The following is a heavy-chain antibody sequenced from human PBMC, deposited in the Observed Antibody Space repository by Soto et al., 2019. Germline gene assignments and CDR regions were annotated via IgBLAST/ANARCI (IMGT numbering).Heavy chain of an antibody. CDR2: ISGNGGSP. CDR3: ARGPTIFGVIMVAEYYYGMDV. V-gene: IGHV3-23*01. CDR1: GFIFSTSA. J-gene: IGHJ6*02. D-gene: IGHD3-3*01. Sequence: EVQLLESGGNLVQPGGSLRLSCVASGFIFSTSAMSWVRQAPGKGREWVSAISGNGGSPYYADSVKGRFTISRDNSKNTRYLEMNSLRAEDTAVYYCARGPTIFGVIMVAEYYYGMDVWGQGTTVTVSS.